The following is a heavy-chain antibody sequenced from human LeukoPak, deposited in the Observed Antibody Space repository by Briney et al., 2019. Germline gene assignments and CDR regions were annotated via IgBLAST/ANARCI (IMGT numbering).Heavy chain of an antibody. J-gene: IGHJ4*02. CDR2: ISSNGGST. CDR1: GFTFSSYA. D-gene: IGHD5-24*01. Sequence: GGSLRLSCAASGFTFSSYAMHWVRQAPGKGLEYVSAISSNGGSTYYANSVKRRFTISRDNSKNTLYLQMGSLRAEDMAVYYCARCRDGYNYDYREGHPPLGYWGQGTLVTVSS. CDR3: ARCRDGYNYDYREGHPPLGY. V-gene: IGHV3-64*01.